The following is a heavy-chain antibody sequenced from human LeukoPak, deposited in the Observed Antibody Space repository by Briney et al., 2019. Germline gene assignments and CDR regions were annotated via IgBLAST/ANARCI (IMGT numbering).Heavy chain of an antibody. Sequence: GGSLRLSCAASGFTFSSYDMHWVRHVTGEGLEWVSSIGIVGDTYYPDSVKGRFTISRENAKNSLYLQMNSLRAEDTAVYYCARDPYGSGSFDYWGQGTLVTVSS. V-gene: IGHV3-13*01. CDR2: IGIVGDT. CDR1: GFTFSSYD. CDR3: ARDPYGSGSFDY. D-gene: IGHD3-10*01. J-gene: IGHJ4*02.